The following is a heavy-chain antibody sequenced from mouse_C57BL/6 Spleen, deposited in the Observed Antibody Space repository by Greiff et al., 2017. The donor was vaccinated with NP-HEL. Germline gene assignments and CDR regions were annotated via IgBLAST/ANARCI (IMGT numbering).Heavy chain of an antibody. J-gene: IGHJ2*01. D-gene: IGHD4-1*01. CDR2: INPGSGGT. CDR3: ARSNWDLYYFDY. V-gene: IGHV1-54*01. CDR1: GYAFTNYL. Sequence: QVQLQQSGAELVRPGTSVKVSCKASGYAFTNYLIEWVKQRPGQGLEWIGVINPGSGGTNYNEKFKGKATLTADKSSSTAYMQLSSLTSEDSAVYFCARSNWDLYYFDYWGQGTTLTVSS.